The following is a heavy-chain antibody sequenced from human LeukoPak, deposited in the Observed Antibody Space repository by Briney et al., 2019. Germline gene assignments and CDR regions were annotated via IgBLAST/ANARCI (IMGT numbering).Heavy chain of an antibody. J-gene: IGHJ4*02. Sequence: TGGPLRLSCAASGFTFSIYGMHWVRQAPGQGLERVALLRNDGSTKYYADSVKARFTISRDNSKNTLYLEMNSLRAEDTAVYYCARNIRGYYFDYWGQGTLVTVSS. D-gene: IGHD3-16*01. CDR1: GFTFSIYG. V-gene: IGHV3-30*02. CDR2: LRNDGSTK. CDR3: ARNIRGYYFDY.